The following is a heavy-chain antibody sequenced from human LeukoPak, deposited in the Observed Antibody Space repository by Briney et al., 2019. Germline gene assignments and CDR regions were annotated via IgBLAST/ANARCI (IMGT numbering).Heavy chain of an antibody. CDR2: IDDSGVIR. J-gene: IGHJ6*02. D-gene: IGHD3-22*01. CDR1: GFTFKTHA. Sequence: GGSLRLSCAASGFTFKTHAMSWVRQAPGKGLEWVSRIDDSGVIRSYADSVKGRFTISRDNSKMTLTLQMNSLRAEDTAVYYCAKRLKRNYYYHYAMDVWGQGTTDTVSS. CDR3: AKRLKRNYYYHYAMDV. V-gene: IGHV3-23*01.